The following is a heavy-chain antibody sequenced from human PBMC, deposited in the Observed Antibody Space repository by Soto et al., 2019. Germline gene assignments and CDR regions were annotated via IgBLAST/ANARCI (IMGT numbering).Heavy chain of an antibody. CDR3: ARDAWDRGYFDY. Sequence: PGGPLRLSWAASGFTFSSYSMNCVLQAPGKGLEWVSSISSSSSYIYYADSVKGRFTISRDNAKNSLYLQMNSLRAEDTAVYYCARDAWDRGYFDYWGQGTLVTVSS. CDR1: GFTFSSYS. CDR2: ISSSSSYI. J-gene: IGHJ4*02. V-gene: IGHV3-21*01. D-gene: IGHD1-26*01.